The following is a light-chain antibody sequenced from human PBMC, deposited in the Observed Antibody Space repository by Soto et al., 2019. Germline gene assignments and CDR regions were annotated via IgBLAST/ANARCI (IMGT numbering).Light chain of an antibody. Sequence: EIVLTQSPGTLSLSPGERATLSCRASQSIYINSLAWYQHKRGQAPRLLIYAATVRATAVPDRFNGSGSGIYFCLTIGRLEPEDSAIYSCQQYGDSPFAFGPGTKLDVK. CDR3: QQYGDSPFA. J-gene: IGKJ3*01. CDR2: AAT. CDR1: QSIYINS. V-gene: IGKV3-20*01.